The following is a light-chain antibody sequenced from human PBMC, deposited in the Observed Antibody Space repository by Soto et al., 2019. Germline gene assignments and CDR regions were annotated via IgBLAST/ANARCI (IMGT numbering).Light chain of an antibody. J-gene: IGLJ1*01. CDR2: EVN. CDR3: SSCGDNDIDV. Sequence: QSALTQPASVSGSPGQSITISCTGTSSDVGSYNLVSWYQQHPGKAPKLMISEVNKRPSGVPDRFSGSKSGNTASLTVTGLQAEDEADYYCSSCGDNDIDVFGTGTKVTVL. V-gene: IGLV2-14*02. CDR1: SSDVGSYNL.